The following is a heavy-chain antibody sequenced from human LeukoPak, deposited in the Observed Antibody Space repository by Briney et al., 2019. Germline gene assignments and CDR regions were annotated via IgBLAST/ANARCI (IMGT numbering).Heavy chain of an antibody. CDR1: GFTFSSYW. J-gene: IGHJ5*02. CDR3: ARESFPYYDFWSGYPWFDP. V-gene: IGHV3-74*01. D-gene: IGHD3-3*01. CDR2: INSDGSST. Sequence: GGSLRLSCAAPGFTFSSYWMHWVRHAPGKGLVWVSRINSDGSSTSYADSVKGRFTISRDNAKNTLYLQMNSLRGEDKAVYYCARESFPYYDFWSGYPWFDPWGQGTLVTVSS.